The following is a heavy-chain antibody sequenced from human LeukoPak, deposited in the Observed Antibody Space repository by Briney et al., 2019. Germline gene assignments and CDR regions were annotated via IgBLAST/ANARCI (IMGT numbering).Heavy chain of an antibody. V-gene: IGHV3-11*01. CDR1: GFTFSDYY. Sequence: GGSLRLSCAASGFTFSDYYMSWIRQAPGKGLEWVSYISSSGSTIYYADSVKGRFTISRDNAESSLYLQMDSLRPEDTALYYCAKDRYCGRTSCSGGLDSWGRGTLVTVSS. CDR2: ISSSGSTI. J-gene: IGHJ4*02. D-gene: IGHD2-2*01. CDR3: AKDRYCGRTSCSGGLDS.